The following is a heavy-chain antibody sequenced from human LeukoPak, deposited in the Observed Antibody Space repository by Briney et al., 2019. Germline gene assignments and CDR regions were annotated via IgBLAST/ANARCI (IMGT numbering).Heavy chain of an antibody. CDR3: ARDSSAGSLYYYYYGMDV. CDR1: GYTFTSYY. Sequence: ASVKVSCKASGYTFTSYYMHWVRQAPGQGLEWMGIINPSGGSTSYAQKFQGRVTMTRDTSTSTVYMELSSLRSEDTAVYYCARDSSAGSLYYYYYGMDVWGQGTTVTVSS. CDR2: INPSGGST. D-gene: IGHD6-13*01. J-gene: IGHJ6*02. V-gene: IGHV1-46*01.